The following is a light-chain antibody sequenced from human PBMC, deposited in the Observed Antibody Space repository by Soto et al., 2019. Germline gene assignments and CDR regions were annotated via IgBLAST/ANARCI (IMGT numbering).Light chain of an antibody. CDR3: SSYAGGNNIMV. CDR2: NDN. J-gene: IGLJ2*01. Sequence: QSVLTQPPSASGTPGQRVTFSCSGSSSNIGSGTVNWYQQLPGTAPKLLIYNDNQRPSGVPDRFSGSKSGTSASLAISGLQSEDEADYFCSSYAGGNNIMVFGGGTQLTVL. V-gene: IGLV1-44*01. CDR1: SSNIGSGT.